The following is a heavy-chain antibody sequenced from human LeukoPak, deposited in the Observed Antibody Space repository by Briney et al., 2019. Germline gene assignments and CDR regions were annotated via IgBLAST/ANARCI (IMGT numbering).Heavy chain of an antibody. CDR2: ISSSSSYI. Sequence: GGSLRLSCAASGFTFSSYSMNRVRQAPGKGLEWVSSISSSSSYIYYADSVKGRFTISRDNAKNSLYLQMNSLRAEDTAVYYCASSYSSGQEPFDYWGQGTLVTVSS. D-gene: IGHD6-19*01. CDR3: ASSYSSGQEPFDY. J-gene: IGHJ4*02. CDR1: GFTFSSYS. V-gene: IGHV3-21*01.